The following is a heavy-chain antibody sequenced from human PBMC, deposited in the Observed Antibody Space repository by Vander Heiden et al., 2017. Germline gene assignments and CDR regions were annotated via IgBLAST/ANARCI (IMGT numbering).Heavy chain of an antibody. J-gene: IGHJ4*02. CDR2: VDPEDGET. CDR1: GYTFTDYY. CDR3: ATVLQANFDY. V-gene: IGHV1-69-2*01. D-gene: IGHD1-26*01. Sequence: EFQLVPSVAEVKKPGATVKISCKVSGYTFTDYYMNWGQQDSGKGLEWMGRVDPEDGETIYAEKFQGRVTITAETSTDTAYMELSSLRSEDTAVYYCATVLQANFDYWGQGTLVTVSS.